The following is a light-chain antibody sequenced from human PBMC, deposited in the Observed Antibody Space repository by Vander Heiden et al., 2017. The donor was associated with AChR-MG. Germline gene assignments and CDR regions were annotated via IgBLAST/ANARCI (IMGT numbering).Light chain of an antibody. CDR2: GRN. Sequence: SSELTQDPAVSVALGQTVRITCQRDNLRNFHANWYQQKPGQAPLRIIYGRNNLPSGIPDRFSGSRSGNKASLTITGAQAEDEADDYCHSHDRGGDVVVFGGGTKLTVL. CDR1: NLRNFH. V-gene: IGLV3-19*01. CDR3: HSHDRGGDVVV. J-gene: IGLJ3*02.